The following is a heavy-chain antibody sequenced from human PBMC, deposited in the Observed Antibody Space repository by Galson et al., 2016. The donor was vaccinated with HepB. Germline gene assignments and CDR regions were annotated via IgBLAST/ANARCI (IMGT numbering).Heavy chain of an antibody. CDR1: GDSISNVDYY. CDR3: ARQGPYYDFYGLDV. J-gene: IGHJ6*02. CDR2: IFYSGTA. Sequence: SETLSLTCTVSGDSISNVDYYWNWIRQPPGKGLEWIGKIFYSGTAYYNPSLKSRVTISVDTSKNQFPLKLSSVTAADTAVHYCARQGPYYDFYGLDVWGQGTTVTVSS. V-gene: IGHV4-39*01. D-gene: IGHD3-3*01.